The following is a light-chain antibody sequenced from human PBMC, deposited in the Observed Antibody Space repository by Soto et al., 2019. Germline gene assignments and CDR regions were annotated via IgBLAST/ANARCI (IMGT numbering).Light chain of an antibody. Sequence: QSALTQPASVSGSPGQSITISCTGTSNDVGGYNYVSWYQQHPGKAPKLMIYDVSNRPSGVSNRFSGSKSGNTASLTISGLQAEDEADYYCSSYTSSRKVVFGGGTKLTVL. V-gene: IGLV2-14*01. CDR2: DVS. CDR3: SSYTSSRKVV. J-gene: IGLJ2*01. CDR1: SNDVGGYNY.